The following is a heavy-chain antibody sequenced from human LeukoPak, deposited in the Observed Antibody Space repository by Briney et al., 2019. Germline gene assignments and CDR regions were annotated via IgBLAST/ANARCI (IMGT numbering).Heavy chain of an antibody. CDR1: GFTFSSYS. Sequence: GGSLRLSCAASGFTFSSYSMNWVRQAPGKGLEWVSYISSSSSNIYYADSVKGRFTISRDNAKNSLYLQMNSLRAEDTAVYYCVPIVVVPAAILPFDYWGQGTLVTVSS. CDR2: ISSSSSNI. V-gene: IGHV3-48*04. D-gene: IGHD2-2*02. J-gene: IGHJ4*02. CDR3: VPIVVVPAAILPFDY.